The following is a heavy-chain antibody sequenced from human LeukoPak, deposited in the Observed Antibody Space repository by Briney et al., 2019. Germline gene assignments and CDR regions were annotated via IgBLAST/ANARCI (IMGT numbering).Heavy chain of an antibody. V-gene: IGHV4-59*01. D-gene: IGHD3-10*01. J-gene: IGHJ5*02. Sequence: SETLSLTCTVSGGSISSYYWSWIRQPPGKGLEWIGYIYYSGSTNNNPSLKSRVTMSVDTSKNQFSLKLTSVTAADTAVYYCVRGGVNWFDPWGQGTLVTVSS. CDR3: VRGGVNWFDP. CDR2: IYYSGST. CDR1: GGSISSYY.